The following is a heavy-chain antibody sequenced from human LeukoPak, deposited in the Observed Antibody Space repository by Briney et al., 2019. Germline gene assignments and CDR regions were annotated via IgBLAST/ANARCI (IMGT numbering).Heavy chain of an antibody. CDR2: IYYSGST. CDR3: ARASTIFGHFAY. Sequence: SETLSLTCALSGGSISGTPYYWGWVRQPPGKGLEWIGSIYYSGSTYYNPSLKSRLTISVDTSKNQFSLKLSSVTAADTAVYYCARASTIFGHFAYWGRGTLVTVSS. J-gene: IGHJ4*02. V-gene: IGHV4-39*07. D-gene: IGHD3-3*01. CDR1: GGSISGTPYY.